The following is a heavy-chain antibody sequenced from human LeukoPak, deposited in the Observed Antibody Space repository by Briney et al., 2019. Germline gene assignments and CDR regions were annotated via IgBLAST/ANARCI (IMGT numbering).Heavy chain of an antibody. CDR1: GGSVSSGSYY. D-gene: IGHD6-19*01. V-gene: IGHV4-61*01. CDR2: IYYSGST. Sequence: SETLSLTCTVSGGSVSSGSYYWSWIRQPPGKGLEWIGYIYYSGSTNYNPSLKSRVTISVDTSKNQFSLKLSSVTAADTVVYYCARFSSGWDDAFDIWGQGTMVTVSS. CDR3: ARFSSGWDDAFDI. J-gene: IGHJ3*02.